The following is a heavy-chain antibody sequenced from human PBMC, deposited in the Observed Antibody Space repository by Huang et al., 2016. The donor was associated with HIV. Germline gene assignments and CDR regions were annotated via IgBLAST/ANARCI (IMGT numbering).Heavy chain of an antibody. CDR1: GYTFTNYD. D-gene: IGHD4-17*01. CDR2: MNPNTGNT. J-gene: IGHJ4*02. V-gene: IGHV1-8*02. Sequence: QVHLVQSGAEVKKPGASVKVSCKASGYTFTNYDIHWVGQAHGRGLEWMGGMNPNTGNTGCAQSFQGRVTMTRKTSITTAYMELTSLTSEDTAVYYCARSAYGDLDYWGLGTLVIVSS. CDR3: ARSAYGDLDY.